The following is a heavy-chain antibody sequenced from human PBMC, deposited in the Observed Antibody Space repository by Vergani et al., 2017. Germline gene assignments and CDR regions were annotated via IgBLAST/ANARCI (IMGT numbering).Heavy chain of an antibody. J-gene: IGHJ4*02. Sequence: VQLVESGGGVVQPGRSLRLSCAASGFTFSSYGMHWVRQAPGKGLEWVAVIWYDGSNKYYADSVKGRFTISRDNSKNTLYLQMNSLRAEDTAVYYCARGERLRYFDWLLPRPDFDYWGQGTLVTVSS. CDR2: IWYDGSNK. V-gene: IGHV3-33*01. D-gene: IGHD3-9*01. CDR3: ARGERLRYFDWLLPRPDFDY. CDR1: GFTFSSYG.